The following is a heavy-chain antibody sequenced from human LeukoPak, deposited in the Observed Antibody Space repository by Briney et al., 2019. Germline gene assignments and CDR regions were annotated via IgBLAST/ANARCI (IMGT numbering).Heavy chain of an antibody. CDR1: GFTFSSYA. D-gene: IGHD3-9*01. CDR2: ISGSGGST. V-gene: IGHV3-23*01. Sequence: PGGSLRLSCAASGFTFSSYAMSWVRQAPGKGLEWVSAISGSGGSTYYADSVKGRFTISRDNSKNTLYLQMNSLRAEDTAVYYCAKDQYDILTGYYTSGYYYYGMDVWGQGTTVTVSS. CDR3: AKDQYDILTGYYTSGYYYYGMDV. J-gene: IGHJ6*02.